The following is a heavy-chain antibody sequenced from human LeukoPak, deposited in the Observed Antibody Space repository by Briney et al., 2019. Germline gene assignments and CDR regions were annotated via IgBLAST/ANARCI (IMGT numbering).Heavy chain of an antibody. CDR1: GFTFSSYW. Sequence: PGGSLRLSCAASGFTFSSYWMHWVRQAPGKGLVWVSRINSDGSSTSYADSVKGRFTISRDNAKNTLYLQMNSLRAEDTAVYYCASSVNYYYAMDVWGQGTTVTVSS. J-gene: IGHJ6*02. CDR2: INSDGSST. CDR3: ASSVNYYYAMDV. V-gene: IGHV3-74*01.